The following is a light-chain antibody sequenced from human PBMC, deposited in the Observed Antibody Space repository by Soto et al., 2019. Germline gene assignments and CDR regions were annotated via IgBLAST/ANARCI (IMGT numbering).Light chain of an antibody. V-gene: IGLV2-14*02. CDR2: EGS. CDR3: CSYASSTPPYV. CDR1: SSDVGSYNL. Sequence: QSALTQPASVSGSPGQSITISCTGTSSDVGSYNLVSWYQPHPGKAPKLMIYEGSKRPSGVSNRFSGSKSGNAASLTISGLQAEYEDDDYCCSYASSTPPYVFGTGTKLTVL. J-gene: IGLJ1*01.